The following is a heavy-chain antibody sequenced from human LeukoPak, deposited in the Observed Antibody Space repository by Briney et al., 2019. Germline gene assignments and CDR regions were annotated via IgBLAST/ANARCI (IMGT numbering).Heavy chain of an antibody. J-gene: IGHJ4*02. D-gene: IGHD3-22*01. CDR3: ARDSGVITPFDY. V-gene: IGHV3-21*01. CDR2: ISSSSSYI. Sequence: PGGSLRLSCAASGFTFSSYSMNWVRQAPGKGLEWVSSISSSSSYIYYANSVKGRFTISRDNAKNSLYLQMNSLRAEDTAVYYCARDSGVITPFDYWGQGTLVTVSS. CDR1: GFTFSSYS.